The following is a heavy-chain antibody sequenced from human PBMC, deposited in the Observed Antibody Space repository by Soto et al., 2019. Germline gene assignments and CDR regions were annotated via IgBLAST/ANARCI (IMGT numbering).Heavy chain of an antibody. J-gene: IGHJ6*02. D-gene: IGHD3-10*01. V-gene: IGHV4-30-4*01. Sequence: SETLSLTCTVSDGSISSGDYYWSWIRQPPGKGLEWIGNIYYSGTTYYNPSLKSRVSISLDTAKNQFSLKLSSVTAADTAVYFCATDRYYGRGNYYNFYYGMDVWGQGTTVTVSS. CDR3: ATDRYYGRGNYYNFYYGMDV. CDR2: IYYSGTT. CDR1: DGSISSGDYY.